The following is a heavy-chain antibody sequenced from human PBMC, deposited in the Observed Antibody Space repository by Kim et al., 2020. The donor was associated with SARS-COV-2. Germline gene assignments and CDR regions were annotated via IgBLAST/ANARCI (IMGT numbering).Heavy chain of an antibody. CDR1: GFTFSSYG. J-gene: IGHJ6*02. CDR3: AKDGSNDLDYYYGMDV. CDR2: IWYDGSNK. Sequence: GGSLRLSCAASGFTFSSYGMHWVRQAPGKGLEWVAVIWYDGSNKYYADSVKGRFTISRDNSKNTLYLQMNSLRAEDTAVYYCAKDGSNDLDYYYGMDVWGQGTTVTVSS. D-gene: IGHD2-21*02. V-gene: IGHV3-33*06.